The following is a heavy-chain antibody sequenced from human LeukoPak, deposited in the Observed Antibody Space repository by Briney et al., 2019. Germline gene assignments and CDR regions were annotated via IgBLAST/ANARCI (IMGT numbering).Heavy chain of an antibody. V-gene: IGHV4-59*01. CDR2: IYYSGST. D-gene: IGHD5-18*01. CDR1: GGSISSYY. CDR3: TTAMFDY. J-gene: IGHJ4*02. Sequence: SETLSLTCTVSGGSISSYYWSWIRQPPGKGLEWIGHIYYSGSTNYNPSLKSRVTISVDTSKNQFSLKLSSVTAADTAVYYCTTAMFDYWGQGTLVTVSS.